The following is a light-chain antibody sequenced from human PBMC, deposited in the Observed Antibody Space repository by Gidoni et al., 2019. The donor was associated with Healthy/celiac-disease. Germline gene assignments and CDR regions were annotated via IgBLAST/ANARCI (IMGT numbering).Light chain of an antibody. Sequence: QAVLTQPPSWPAATGPQGTISCSARSANIANNYVSWYQQLPVTAPKLLIYDNNTRPSGIPDRFSGSKSGTSATLGITGLQTGDEADYYCGTWDSSLSALYVFGTGTKVTVL. CDR2: DNN. V-gene: IGLV1-51*01. CDR1: SANIANNY. CDR3: GTWDSSLSALYV. J-gene: IGLJ1*01.